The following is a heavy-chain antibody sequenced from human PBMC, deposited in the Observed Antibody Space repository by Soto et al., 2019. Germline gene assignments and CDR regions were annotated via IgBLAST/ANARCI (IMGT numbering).Heavy chain of an antibody. V-gene: IGHV1-18*01. Sequence: QVQLVQSGGEVKKPGASVTVSCKASGYTFINYNITWVRQDPGQGLEWMAWINTYNGMTDYAQRFQGRVTMTRDTSTSTVYMELRNLGSDDTAVYFCAKSPRGEMATDWGQGTLVTVSS. CDR2: INTYNGMT. D-gene: IGHD5-12*01. CDR1: GYTFINYN. CDR3: AKSPRGEMATD. J-gene: IGHJ4*02.